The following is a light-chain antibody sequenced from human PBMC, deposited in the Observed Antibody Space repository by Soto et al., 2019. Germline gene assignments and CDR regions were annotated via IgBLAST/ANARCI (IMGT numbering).Light chain of an antibody. Sequence: IVMTQSPATLSVSPGERATLSCRASQNIYSNVAWYQQRPCQAPRLLIYRASTWATGIPGRFSGSGSGTEFTLTIRSLQSEDFTVYSCLQYHNLWAFGQGTKVVIK. CDR1: QNIYSN. J-gene: IGKJ1*01. CDR3: LQYHNLWA. CDR2: RAS. V-gene: IGKV3-15*01.